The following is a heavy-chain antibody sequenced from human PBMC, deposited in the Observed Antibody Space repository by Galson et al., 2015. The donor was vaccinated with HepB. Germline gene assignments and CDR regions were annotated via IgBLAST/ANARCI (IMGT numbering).Heavy chain of an antibody. D-gene: IGHD3-22*01. J-gene: IGHJ2*01. CDR1: GFSLSTSGMC. V-gene: IGHV2-70*11. CDR3: ARAAYYYDSSGYYHWYFDL. Sequence: PALVKPTQTLTLTCTFSGFSLSTSGMCVSWIRQPPGKALEWLARIDWGVDKYYSTSLKTRLTISKDTSKNQVVLTMTNMDPVDTATYYCARAAYYYDSSGYYHWYFDLWGRGTLVTVSS. CDR2: IDWGVDK.